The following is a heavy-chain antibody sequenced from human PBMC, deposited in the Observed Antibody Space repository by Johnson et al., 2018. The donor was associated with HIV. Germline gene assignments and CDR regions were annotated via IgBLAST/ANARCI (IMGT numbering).Heavy chain of an antibody. D-gene: IGHD3-22*01. J-gene: IGHJ3*02. CDR3: ARTRLELSSGYPDAFDI. CDR2: IRWDGAIT. CDR1: GFTFDDYA. Sequence: VQLVESGGGLVQPGGSLRLSCAASGFTFDDYAMHWVRQVPGNGLEWVSLIRWDGAITRYVDSVKGRFTISRDNSRNSLYLQMKSLRAEDTAVYYCARTRLELSSGYPDAFDIWGQGTMVTVSS. V-gene: IGHV3-43D*03.